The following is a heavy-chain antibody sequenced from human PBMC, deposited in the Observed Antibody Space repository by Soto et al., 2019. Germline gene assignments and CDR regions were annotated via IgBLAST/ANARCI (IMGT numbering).Heavy chain of an antibody. CDR3: ARTPIMVRGVIINWFDP. CDR2: IIPIFGTA. CDR1: GGTFSSYA. Sequence: SVKVSCKASGGTFSSYAISWVRQAPGQGLEWMGGIIPIFGTANYALKFQGRVTITADESTSTAYMELSSLRSEDTAVYYCARTPIMVRGVIINWFDPWGQGTLLTVSS. D-gene: IGHD3-10*01. V-gene: IGHV1-69*13. J-gene: IGHJ5*02.